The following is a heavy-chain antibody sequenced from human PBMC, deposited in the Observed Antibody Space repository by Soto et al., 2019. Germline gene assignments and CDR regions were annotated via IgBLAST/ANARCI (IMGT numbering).Heavy chain of an antibody. CDR2: ISYDGSNK. CDR3: AKDRGTEFAP. J-gene: IGHJ5*02. Sequence: GGSLRLSCAASGFTFSSYGMHCVRQAPGKGLEWVAVISYDGSNKYYADSVKGRFTISRDNSKNTLYLQMNSLRAEDTAVYYCAKDRGTEFAPWGQGTMVTVSS. V-gene: IGHV3-30*18. CDR1: GFTFSSYG.